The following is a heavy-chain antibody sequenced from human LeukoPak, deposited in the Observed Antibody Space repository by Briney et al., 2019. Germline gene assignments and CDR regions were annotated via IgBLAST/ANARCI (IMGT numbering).Heavy chain of an antibody. CDR3: ARATLLYPVGYYMDV. D-gene: IGHD2-8*01. CDR2: IYYSGST. J-gene: IGHJ6*03. CDR1: GGSISSSSYY. V-gene: IGHV4-39*07. Sequence: SETLSLTCTVSGGSISSSSYYWGWIRQPPGKGLEWIGSIYYSGSTSYNASLRSRVTMSVDTSKNQFSLKLSSVTAADTAIYYCARATLLYPVGYYMDVWGKGTTVTVSS.